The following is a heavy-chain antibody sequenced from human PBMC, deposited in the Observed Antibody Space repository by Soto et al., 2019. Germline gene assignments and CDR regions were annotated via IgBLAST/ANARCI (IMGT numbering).Heavy chain of an antibody. CDR2: IYSGGST. Sequence: LRLSCAASGFTVSSNYMSWVRQAPGKGLEWVSVIYSGGSTYYADSVKGRFTISRHNSKNTLYLQMNSLRAEDTAVYYCATAKGSYYYYYYMDVWGKGTTVTVSS. CDR1: GFTVSSNY. CDR3: ATAKGSYYYYYYMDV. V-gene: IGHV3-53*04. J-gene: IGHJ6*03.